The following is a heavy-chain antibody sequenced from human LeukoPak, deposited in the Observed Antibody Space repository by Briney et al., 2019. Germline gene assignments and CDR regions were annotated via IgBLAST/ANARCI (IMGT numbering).Heavy chain of an antibody. Sequence: GGSLRLSCAASGFTFSSHAMHWVRQAPGKGLEYVSAISSNGGSTYYANSVKGRFTISRDNSKNTLYLQMGSLRAEDMAVYYCARGRFNVLRYFDWFLPYYFDYWGQGTLVTVSS. J-gene: IGHJ4*02. CDR3: ARGRFNVLRYFDWFLPYYFDY. CDR2: ISSNGGST. D-gene: IGHD3-9*01. V-gene: IGHV3-64*01. CDR1: GFTFSSHA.